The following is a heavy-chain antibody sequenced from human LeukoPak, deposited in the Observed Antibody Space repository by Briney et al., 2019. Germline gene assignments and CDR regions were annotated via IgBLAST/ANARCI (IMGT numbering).Heavy chain of an antibody. V-gene: IGHV4-39*07. CDR1: GGSIGSSSYY. CDR2: IYYSGST. J-gene: IGHJ3*02. Sequence: PSETLSLTCTVSGGSIGSSSYYWGWIRQPPGKGLEWIGSIYYSGSTYYNPSLKSRVTISVDTSKNQFSLKLSSVTAADTAVYYCARFPSGWDDTFDIWGQGTMVTVSS. D-gene: IGHD1-26*01. CDR3: ARFPSGWDDTFDI.